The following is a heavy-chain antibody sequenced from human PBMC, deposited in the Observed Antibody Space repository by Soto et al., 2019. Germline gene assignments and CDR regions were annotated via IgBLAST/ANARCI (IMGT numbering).Heavy chain of an antibody. CDR1: GYTFTSYD. V-gene: IGHV1-8*01. J-gene: IGHJ4*02. Sequence: QVQLVQSGAEVKKPGASVKVSCKASGYTFTSYDINWVRQATGQGLEWMGWMNPNSGNTGYAQKFQGRVTMTRNTSISTAYMELSSLRSEDTTVYYCAKGYCSGGSCYRYYFDYWGQGTLVTVFS. D-gene: IGHD2-15*01. CDR2: MNPNSGNT. CDR3: AKGYCSGGSCYRYYFDY.